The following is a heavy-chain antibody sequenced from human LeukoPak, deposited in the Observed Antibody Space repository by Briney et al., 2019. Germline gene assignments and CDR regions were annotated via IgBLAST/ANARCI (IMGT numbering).Heavy chain of an antibody. CDR3: ARALYYDSSGYSDAEYFQH. V-gene: IGHV3-30-3*01. CDR2: ISYDGSNK. J-gene: IGHJ1*01. D-gene: IGHD3-22*01. Sequence: GGSLRLSCAASGFTFSSYAMHWVRQAPGKGLEWVAVISYDGSNKYYADSVKGRFTISRDNSKNTLYLQMNSLRAEDTAVYYCARALYYDSSGYSDAEYFQHWGQGTLVTVSS. CDR1: GFTFSSYA.